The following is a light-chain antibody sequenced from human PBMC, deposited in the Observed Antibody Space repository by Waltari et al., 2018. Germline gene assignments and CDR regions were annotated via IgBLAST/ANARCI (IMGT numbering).Light chain of an antibody. CDR3: LLYYGDAQLGV. Sequence: QTVVTQEPSLTVSPGGTVTPTCASSTGAVTSGYYPNWFQQKPGQAPRSLIYSISKKHSWAPARFSGSLLGGKAALTLSGAQPEDEAEYYCLLYYGDAQLGVFGGGTKLTVL. CDR2: SIS. V-gene: IGLV7-43*01. J-gene: IGLJ3*02. CDR1: TGAVTSGYY.